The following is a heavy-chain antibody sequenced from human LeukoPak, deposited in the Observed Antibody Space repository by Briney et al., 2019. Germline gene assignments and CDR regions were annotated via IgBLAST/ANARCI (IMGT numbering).Heavy chain of an antibody. V-gene: IGHV4-30-4*01. CDR2: IYYSVCT. D-gene: IGHD3-22*01. Sequence: PSETLSLTCTVSGGSLSSGDYYWSWFRQPPGKGLDGLGYIYYSVCTSYHPSLNHRLTLSLDTSTTQFSLKLSPVPAADTAVYYCDRCSGYYPHFDYWGQGTLVTVSS. J-gene: IGHJ4*02. CDR1: GGSLSSGDYY. CDR3: DRCSGYYPHFDY.